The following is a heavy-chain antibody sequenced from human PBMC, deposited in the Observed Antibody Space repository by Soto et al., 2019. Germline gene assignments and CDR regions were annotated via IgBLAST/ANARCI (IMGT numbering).Heavy chain of an antibody. J-gene: IGHJ4*02. D-gene: IGHD3-22*01. V-gene: IGHV3-30-3*01. CDR1: GFTFSTSV. Sequence: QVQLVESGGGVVQPGGSLRLSCAASGFTFSTSVMHWVRQAPGKGLEWMAIISYGGVNKYYADSVKGRFTISRDISESTLYLQMNSLRTEDTAVYYCAREEFKDGRGHFDYWGQGTLVSVSS. CDR3: AREEFKDGRGHFDY. CDR2: ISYGGVNK.